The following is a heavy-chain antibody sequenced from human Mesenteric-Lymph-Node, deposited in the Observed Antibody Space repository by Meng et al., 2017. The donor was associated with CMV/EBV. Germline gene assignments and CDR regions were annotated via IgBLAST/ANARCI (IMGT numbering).Heavy chain of an antibody. V-gene: IGHV4-4*02. CDR3: AGKDYGDRGSFDI. Sequence: SCAASGFIFSNYEMNWVRQPPGKGLEWIGEIYHSGSTNYNPSLKSRVTISVDMSKNQFSLKLSSVTAADTAVYYCAGKDYGDRGSFDIWGQGTMVTVSS. J-gene: IGHJ3*02. CDR2: IYHSGST. D-gene: IGHD4-17*01. CDR1: GFIFSNYE.